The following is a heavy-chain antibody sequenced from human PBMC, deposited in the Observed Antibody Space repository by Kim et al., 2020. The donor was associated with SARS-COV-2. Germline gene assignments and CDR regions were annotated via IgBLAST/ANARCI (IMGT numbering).Heavy chain of an antibody. CDR3: AREARPGIAAAGTWGYFDY. J-gene: IGHJ4*02. V-gene: IGHV3-30*07. Sequence: GRFTISRDNSKNTLYLQMSSLRAEDTAVYYCAREARPGIAAAGTWGYFDYWGQGTLVTVSS. D-gene: IGHD6-13*01.